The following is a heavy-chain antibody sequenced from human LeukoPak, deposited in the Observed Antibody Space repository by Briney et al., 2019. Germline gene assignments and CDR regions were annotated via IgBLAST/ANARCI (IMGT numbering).Heavy chain of an antibody. V-gene: IGHV4-39*01. CDR3: ARHQLGSGSWN. CDR1: GGSISSSSYF. CDR2: IYYSGST. D-gene: IGHD1-26*01. Sequence: TSETLSLTCTVSGGSISSSSYFWGWIRQPPGKGLEWIGSIYYSGSTYYNPSLKSRVTISVDTSKNQFSLKLSSVTAADTAVYYCARHQLGSGSWNWGQGTLVTVSS. J-gene: IGHJ4*02.